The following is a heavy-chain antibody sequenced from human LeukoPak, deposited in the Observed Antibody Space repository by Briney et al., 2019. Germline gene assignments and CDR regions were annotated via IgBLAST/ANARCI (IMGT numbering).Heavy chain of an antibody. Sequence: GGSLRLSCAASGFTFGSYEMNWVRQAPGKGLEWVSYISSSGSTIYYADSVKGRFTISRDNAKNSLYLQMNSLRAEDTAVYYCARVIRGYSYGYVASYYYYGMDVWGQGTTVTVSS. CDR2: ISSSGSTI. CDR3: ARVIRGYSYGYVASYYYYGMDV. V-gene: IGHV3-48*03. CDR1: GFTFGSYE. D-gene: IGHD5-18*01. J-gene: IGHJ6*02.